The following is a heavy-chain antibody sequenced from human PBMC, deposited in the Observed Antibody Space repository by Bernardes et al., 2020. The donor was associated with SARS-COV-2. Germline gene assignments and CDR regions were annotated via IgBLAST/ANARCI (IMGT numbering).Heavy chain of an antibody. J-gene: IGHJ4*02. CDR2: ISGDGSTT. CDR1: GFTFSSYW. V-gene: IGHV3-74*01. Sequence: VGSLLLSCTASGFTFSSYWMHWVRQAPGQGLVWVSRISGDGSTTTYADSVKGRFTISRDNARNTLYLQMNSLRAEDTAVYYCVRGPTDGHGRFEYWGQGTLGTVSS. CDR3: VRGPTDGHGRFEY.